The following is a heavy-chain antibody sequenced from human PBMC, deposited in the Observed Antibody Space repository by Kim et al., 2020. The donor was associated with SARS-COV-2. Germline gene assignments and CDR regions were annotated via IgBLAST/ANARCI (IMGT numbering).Heavy chain of an antibody. CDR1: GFIFSGSA. Sequence: GGSLRLSCAASGFIFSGSAMHWVRQATGKGLEWVSAIGTAGDTYYPGSVKGRFTISRENAKNSLYLQMNSLRAGDTAVYYCARGRKYYDSSGYPIRYYY. CDR3: ARGRKYYDSSGYPIRYYY. D-gene: IGHD3-22*01. J-gene: IGHJ6*01. CDR2: IGTAGDT. V-gene: IGHV3-13*01.